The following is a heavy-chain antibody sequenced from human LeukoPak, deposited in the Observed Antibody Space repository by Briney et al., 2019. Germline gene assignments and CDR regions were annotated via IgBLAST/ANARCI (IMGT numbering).Heavy chain of an antibody. Sequence: SGGSLRLSCAASGFTFSSYWMSWVRQAPGKGLEWVANIKQDGSEKYYVDSVKGRFTISRDNAKNSLYLQTNSLRAEDTAVYYCSGIYGDFDYWGQGTLVTVSS. CDR1: GFTFSSYW. CDR3: SGIYGDFDY. CDR2: IKQDGSEK. V-gene: IGHV3-7*03. J-gene: IGHJ4*02. D-gene: IGHD4-17*01.